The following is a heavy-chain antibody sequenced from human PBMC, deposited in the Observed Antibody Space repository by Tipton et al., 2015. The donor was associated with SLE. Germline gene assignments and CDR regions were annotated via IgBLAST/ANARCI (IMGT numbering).Heavy chain of an antibody. CDR1: GGSFSGYY. Sequence: TLSLTCAVYGGSFSGYYWSWIRQPPEKGLEWIGEINHSGSTNYNPSLKSRVTISVDTSKNQFSLKLSSVTAADTAVYYCARDELTAGYFDLWGRGTLVTVSS. J-gene: IGHJ2*01. D-gene: IGHD7-27*01. V-gene: IGHV4-34*01. CDR2: INHSGST. CDR3: ARDELTAGYFDL.